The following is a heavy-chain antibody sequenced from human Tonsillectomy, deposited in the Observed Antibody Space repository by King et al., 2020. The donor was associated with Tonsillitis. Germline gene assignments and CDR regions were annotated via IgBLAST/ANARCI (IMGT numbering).Heavy chain of an antibody. CDR1: GGSISSGDYY. V-gene: IGHV4-30-4*01. CDR2: IYYSGST. D-gene: IGHD3-10*01. CDR3: ARVRGYYGSGSYYYFDY. Sequence: VQLQESGPGLVKPSQTLSLTCTVSGGSISSGDYYWSWIRQPPGKGLEWIGYIYYSGSTYYNPSLKSRVTISVDTSKNQVSLKLSSVTAADTAVYYCARVRGYYGSGSYYYFDYWGQGTLVTVSS. J-gene: IGHJ4*02.